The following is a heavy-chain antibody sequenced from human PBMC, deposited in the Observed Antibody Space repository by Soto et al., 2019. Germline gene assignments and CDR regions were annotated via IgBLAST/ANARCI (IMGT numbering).Heavy chain of an antibody. CDR1: GFTFSSYS. Sequence: GSLRLSCAASGFTFSSYSMNWVRQAPGKGLEWVSSISSSSSYIYYADSVKGRFTISRDNAKNSLYLQMNSLRAEDTAVYYCARDDAGYYYDSSGYYYDYWGQGTLVTVSS. D-gene: IGHD3-22*01. CDR3: ARDDAGYYYDSSGYYYDY. V-gene: IGHV3-21*01. J-gene: IGHJ4*02. CDR2: ISSSSSYI.